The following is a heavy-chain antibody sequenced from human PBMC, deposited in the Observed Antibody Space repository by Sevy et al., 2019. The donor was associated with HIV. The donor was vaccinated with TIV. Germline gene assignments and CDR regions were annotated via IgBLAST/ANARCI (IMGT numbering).Heavy chain of an antibody. CDR1: GFTFRTYG. Sequence: GGSLRLSCAASGFTFRTYGMHWVRQAPGKGLEWVAVISYEGSSKYYADSVKGRFTISRDNSKNMLYLQMNSLRAEDTAVYYCARDAGGYNYAPGGYWGQGTLVTVSS. CDR2: ISYEGSSK. V-gene: IGHV3-30*03. J-gene: IGHJ4*02. CDR3: ARDAGGYNYAPGGY. D-gene: IGHD5-18*01.